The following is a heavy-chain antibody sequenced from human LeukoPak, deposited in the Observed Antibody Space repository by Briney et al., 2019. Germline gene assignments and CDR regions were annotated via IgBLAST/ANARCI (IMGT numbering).Heavy chain of an antibody. CDR3: ARALGRLVDY. CDR2: IYYSGST. Sequence: PSETLSLTCTVSGGSISSYYSSWIRQPPGKGLQWIGYIYYSGSTNYNPSLKSRVTISVDTSKNQFSLKLSSVTAADTAVYYCARALGRLVDYWGQGTLVTVSS. D-gene: IGHD1-26*01. V-gene: IGHV4-59*01. J-gene: IGHJ4*02. CDR1: GGSISSYY.